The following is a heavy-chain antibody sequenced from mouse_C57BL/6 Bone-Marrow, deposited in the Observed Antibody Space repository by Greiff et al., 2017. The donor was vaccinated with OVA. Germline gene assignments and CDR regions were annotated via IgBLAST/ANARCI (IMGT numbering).Heavy chain of an antibody. CDR3: ARSDYDGAGDYAMDY. CDR1: GYTFTSYW. Sequence: QVHVKQPGAELVKPGASVKLSCKASGYTFTSYWMHWVKQRPGRGLEWIGRIDPNSGGTKYNEKFKSKATLTVDKPSSTAYMQLSSLTSEDSAVYYCARSDYDGAGDYAMDYWGQGTSVTVSS. CDR2: IDPNSGGT. J-gene: IGHJ4*01. V-gene: IGHV1-72*01. D-gene: IGHD2-4*01.